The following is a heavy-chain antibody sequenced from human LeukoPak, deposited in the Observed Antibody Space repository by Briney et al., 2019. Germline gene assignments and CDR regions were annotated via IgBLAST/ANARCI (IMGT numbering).Heavy chain of an antibody. CDR3: ARDQRRDYYGSGTPRWFDP. CDR1: GGAFSSYA. D-gene: IGHD3-10*01. Sequence: GASVKVSCKAYGGAFSSYAISWVRQAPGQGLEWMGRIIPILGIANYAQKFQGRVTITADKSTSTAYMELSSLRSEDTAVYYCARDQRRDYYGSGTPRWFDPWGQGTLVTVSS. CDR2: IIPILGIA. J-gene: IGHJ5*02. V-gene: IGHV1-69*04.